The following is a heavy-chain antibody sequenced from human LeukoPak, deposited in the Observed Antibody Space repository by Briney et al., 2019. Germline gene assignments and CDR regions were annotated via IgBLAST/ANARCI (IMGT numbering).Heavy chain of an antibody. D-gene: IGHD3-16*01. CDR2: ISYDGSNK. CDR1: GFTFSSYA. J-gene: IGHJ4*02. CDR3: ARDTSITFGGVMGY. Sequence: GGSLRLSCAASGFTFSSYAMHWVRQAPGKGLEWVAVISYDGSNKYYADSVKGRFTISRDNSKNTLYLQMNSLRAEDTAVYYCARDTSITFGGVMGYWGQGTLVTVSS. V-gene: IGHV3-30*04.